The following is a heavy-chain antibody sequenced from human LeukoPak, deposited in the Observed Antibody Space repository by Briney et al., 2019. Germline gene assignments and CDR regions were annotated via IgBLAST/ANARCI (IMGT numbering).Heavy chain of an antibody. D-gene: IGHD3-22*01. V-gene: IGHV1-58*01. CDR2: IVVGSGNT. CDR1: GFTFTSSA. J-gene: IGHJ4*02. Sequence: ASVKVSCKASGFTFTSSAVQWVRQARGQRLEWIGWIVVGSGNTNYAQKFQEGVTITRDMSTSTAYMELSSLRSEDTAVYYCAAGFSWAHSSGYSALDYWGQGTLVTVSS. CDR3: AAGFSWAHSSGYSALDY.